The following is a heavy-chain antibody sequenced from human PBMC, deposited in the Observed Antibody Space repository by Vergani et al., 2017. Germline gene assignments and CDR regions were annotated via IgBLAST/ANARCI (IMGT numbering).Heavy chain of an antibody. D-gene: IGHD6-13*01. CDR1: GFTFSSYA. V-gene: IGHV3-23*01. Sequence: EVQLLESGGGLVQPGGSLRLSCAASGFTFSSYAMSWVRQAPGKGLEWVSAISGSGGSTYYADSVKGRFTISRDNSKNPLYLQMNSLRAEDTAVYYCAKDPAMDSWYNDAFDIWGQGTMVTVSS. CDR3: AKDPAMDSWYNDAFDI. CDR2: ISGSGGST. J-gene: IGHJ3*02.